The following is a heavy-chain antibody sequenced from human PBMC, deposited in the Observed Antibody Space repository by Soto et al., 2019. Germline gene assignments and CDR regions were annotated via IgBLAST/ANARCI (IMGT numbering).Heavy chain of an antibody. V-gene: IGHV3-23*01. J-gene: IGHJ3*02. CDR2: ISSSGGST. CDR3: ARDRSTIYAFDI. Sequence: PGGSLRLSCAASGFTFSSYAVTWVRQAPGKGLEWVSAISSSGGSTYYADSVKGRFTISRDNSKNTLYLQMNSLRAEDTAVYYCARDRSTIYAFDIWGQGTMVTVSS. CDR1: GFTFSSYA. D-gene: IGHD3-3*01.